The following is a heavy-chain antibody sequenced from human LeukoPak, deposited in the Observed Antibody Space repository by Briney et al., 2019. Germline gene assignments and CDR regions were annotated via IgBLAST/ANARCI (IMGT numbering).Heavy chain of an antibody. CDR1: GFTFSSYS. V-gene: IGHV3-21*01. J-gene: IGHJ4*02. D-gene: IGHD5-18*01. CDR3: ARALSYSYGSMDF. CDR2: ISSGSKYI. Sequence: PGGSLRLSCVDSGFTFSSYSMNWVRQAPGEGLEWVSSISSGSKYIYNADSVKGRFTISRDNYKNSLYLQMNSLRVEATAVYYCARALSYSYGSMDFWGQGTLVIVSS.